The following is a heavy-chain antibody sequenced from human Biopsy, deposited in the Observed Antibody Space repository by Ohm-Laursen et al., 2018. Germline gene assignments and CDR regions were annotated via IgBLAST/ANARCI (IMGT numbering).Heavy chain of an antibody. V-gene: IGHV1-46*01. J-gene: IGHJ4*02. CDR1: GYSFTSYY. CDR3: ARNTGRYGDLYYFDY. D-gene: IGHD4-17*01. Sequence: ASVKVSCKASGYSFTSYYMHWVRQAPGQGLEWMGMINPSGSTTSYPQIFQGRVTMTRDASKSTVYMELSSLRSADTAVYFCARNTGRYGDLYYFDYWGQGTLVTVSS. CDR2: INPSGSTT.